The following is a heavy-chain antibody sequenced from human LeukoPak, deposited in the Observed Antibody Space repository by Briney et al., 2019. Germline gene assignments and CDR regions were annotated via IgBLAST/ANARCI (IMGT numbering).Heavy chain of an antibody. CDR3: TGPGEGWLHFDY. D-gene: IGHD5-12*01. Sequence: GGSLRLSCAASGFTLSGSATHWVRQAPGKGLEWVGRIRSKANSYATAHPASVKCRFTISRENTKNTANLHMKRLKTEHKAVYYGTGPGEGWLHFDYWGQGVLVTVAS. CDR2: IRSKANSYAT. V-gene: IGHV3-73*01. CDR1: GFTLSGSA. J-gene: IGHJ4*02.